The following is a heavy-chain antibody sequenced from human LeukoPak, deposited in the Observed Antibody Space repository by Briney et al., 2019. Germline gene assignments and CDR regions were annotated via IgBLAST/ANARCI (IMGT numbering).Heavy chain of an antibody. CDR3: AREKWELLLAYYFDY. D-gene: IGHD1-26*01. J-gene: IGHJ4*02. CDR1: GFTFSSYG. CDR2: IWYDGSNK. Sequence: PGGSLRLSCAASGFTFSSYGMHWVCQAPGKGLEWVAVIWYDGSNKYYADSVKGRFTISRDNSKNTLYLQMNSLRAEDTAVYYCAREKWELLLAYYFDYWGQGTLVTVSS. V-gene: IGHV3-33*01.